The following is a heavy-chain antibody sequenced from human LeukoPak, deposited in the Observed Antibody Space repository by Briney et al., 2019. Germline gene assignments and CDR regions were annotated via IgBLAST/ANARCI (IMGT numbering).Heavy chain of an antibody. J-gene: IGHJ4*02. D-gene: IGHD6-13*01. CDR3: ATVSGDPRYSSSWFPYYFDY. CDR1: DYTFSRYG. CDR2: ISGYNGNT. V-gene: IGHV1-18*01. Sequence: GASVKVSCKASDYTFSRYGISWVRQAPGQGLEWMGWISGYNGNTNYAQKLQDRVTMTTDTSTSTAYMELKSLISGDTAVYYCATVSGDPRYSSSWFPYYFDYWGQGTLVTVSS.